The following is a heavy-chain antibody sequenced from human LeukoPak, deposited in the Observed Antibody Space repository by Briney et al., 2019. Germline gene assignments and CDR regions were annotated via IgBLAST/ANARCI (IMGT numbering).Heavy chain of an antibody. Sequence: PGGSPRLSCVASGFTFTNYWMNWVRQAPGKGLEWVASIKQDGSQKSYVDSVKGRFTISRDNAKNSLSLQMDSLRGEDTAVYYCARDLLNTGYSSGWYDYWGQGTLVTVSS. V-gene: IGHV3-7*01. J-gene: IGHJ4*02. CDR1: GFTFTNYW. D-gene: IGHD6-19*01. CDR3: ARDLLNTGYSSGWYDY. CDR2: IKQDGSQK.